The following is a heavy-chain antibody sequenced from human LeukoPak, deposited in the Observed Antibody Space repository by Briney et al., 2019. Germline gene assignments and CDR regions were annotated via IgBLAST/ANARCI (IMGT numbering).Heavy chain of an antibody. J-gene: IGHJ5*02. CDR3: ASFSYYDFWSGYSSGVFAP. D-gene: IGHD3-3*01. CDR2: IYHSGST. CDR1: GGSISSGGYS. V-gene: IGHV4-30-2*01. Sequence: SETLSLTCAVSGGSISSGGYSWSWIRQPPGKGLEWIGYIYHSGSTNYNPSLKSRVTISVDRSKNQFSLKLSSVTAADTAVYYCASFSYYDFWSGYSSGVFAPWGQGTLVTVSS.